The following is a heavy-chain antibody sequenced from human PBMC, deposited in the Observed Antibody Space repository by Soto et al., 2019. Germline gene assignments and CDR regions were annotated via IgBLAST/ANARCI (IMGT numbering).Heavy chain of an antibody. CDR2: IYDTGST. V-gene: IGHV4-30-4*01. CDR3: VRVSMIVVVPYFDN. CDR1: GGSINSGDYS. D-gene: IGHD3-22*01. Sequence: QVQLQESGPGLVKPSQTLSLTCTVSGGSINSGDYSWSWIRQPPGKGLEWLGNIYDTGSTYYNPSLKSRVTMSSDTSKNQFYLKLSTVTAADTAVDYCVRVSMIVVVPYFDNWGQGTLVTVSS. J-gene: IGHJ4*02.